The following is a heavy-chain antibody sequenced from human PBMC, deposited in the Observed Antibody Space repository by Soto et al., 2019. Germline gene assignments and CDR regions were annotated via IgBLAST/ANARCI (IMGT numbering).Heavy chain of an antibody. CDR3: ARRSSGWYFAY. D-gene: IGHD6-19*01. CDR1: GFTFSSYA. J-gene: IGHJ4*02. Sequence: EVQLLESGGGLVQPGGSLRLSCAASGFTFSSYAMNWVRQAPGKGLEWVSVISGSGGSTYYADSVKGRFTSSRDNSKNTLYLQMNSLRAEDTAVYYCARRSSGWYFAYWGQGTLVNVSS. V-gene: IGHV3-23*01. CDR2: ISGSGGST.